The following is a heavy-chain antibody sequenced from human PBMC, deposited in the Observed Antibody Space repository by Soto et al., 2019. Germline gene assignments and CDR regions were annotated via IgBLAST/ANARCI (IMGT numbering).Heavy chain of an antibody. D-gene: IGHD3-3*01. V-gene: IGHV4-39*01. J-gene: IGHJ6*03. CDR2: IYYSGST. Sequence: SETLSLTCTVSGGSISSSSYYWGWIRQPPGKGLEWIGSIYYSGSTYYNPSLKSRVTISVDTSKNQFSLKLSPVTAADTAVYYCARTLEWLSPSSYYYYYYMDVWGKGTTVTVSS. CDR3: ARTLEWLSPSSYYYYYYMDV. CDR1: GGSISSSSYY.